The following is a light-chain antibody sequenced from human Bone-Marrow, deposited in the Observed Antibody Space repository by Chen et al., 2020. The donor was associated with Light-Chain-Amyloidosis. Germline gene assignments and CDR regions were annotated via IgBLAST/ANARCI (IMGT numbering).Light chain of an antibody. CDR1: QTFSSNY. CDR2: GSS. V-gene: IGKV3-20*01. CDR3: QQYGTSPLT. J-gene: IGKJ4*01. Sequence: EIVLTQSPGTLSLSPGEGANLSCRASQTFSSNYLTWYQQKVGQAPRLLIYGSSSRGTGIPDGLSSSGSGRDFTLTINRLEPGDFAMYCCQQYGTSPLTFGGGTKVEIK.